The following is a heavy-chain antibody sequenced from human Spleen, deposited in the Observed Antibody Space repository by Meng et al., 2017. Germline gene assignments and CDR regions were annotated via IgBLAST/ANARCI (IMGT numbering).Heavy chain of an antibody. V-gene: IGHV4-34*01. D-gene: IGHD3-10*01. CDR2: INHSGST. CDR1: GGSFSGYY. J-gene: IGHJ5*02. CDR3: ARGRGYNSQLYNWFDP. Sequence: QVQLQQWGAGLLRSSETLSLTVAVYGGSFSGYYWSWIRQPPGKDLEWIGEINHSGSTHYNPSLTSRVSISVDTSKNQFSLKLTSVTAADTAMYYCARGRGYNSQLYNWFDPWGQGTLVTVSS.